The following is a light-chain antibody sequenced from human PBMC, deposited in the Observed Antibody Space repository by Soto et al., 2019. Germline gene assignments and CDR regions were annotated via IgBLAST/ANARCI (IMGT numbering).Light chain of an antibody. CDR3: SSYTSSSTPPYV. Sequence: QSALTQPASVSGSPGQSITISCTGTSSDVGGYNYVSWYQQHPGKAPKLMIYDVSNRPSGVSNRFSGSKSGNTASLTISGVQAEDEADYYCSSYTSSSTPPYVFGTGTKVPVL. CDR1: SSDVGGYNY. J-gene: IGLJ1*01. CDR2: DVS. V-gene: IGLV2-14*01.